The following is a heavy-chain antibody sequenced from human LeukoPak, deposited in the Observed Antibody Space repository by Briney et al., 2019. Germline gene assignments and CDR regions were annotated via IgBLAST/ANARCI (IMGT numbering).Heavy chain of an antibody. D-gene: IGHD6-6*01. CDR1: GGSISSYY. CDR3: AREGSSSPFDY. CDR2: IYYSGST. Sequence: PSETLSLTCTVSGGSISSYYWSWIWQPPGKGLEWIGYIYYSGSTNYNPSLKSRVTISVDTSKNQFTLKLSSVTAADTAVYYCAREGSSSPFDYWGQGTLVTVSS. J-gene: IGHJ4*02. V-gene: IGHV4-59*01.